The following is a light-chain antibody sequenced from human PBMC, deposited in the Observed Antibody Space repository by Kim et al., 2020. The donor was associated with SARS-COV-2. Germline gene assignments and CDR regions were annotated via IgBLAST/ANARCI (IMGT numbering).Light chain of an antibody. Sequence: VSPGEIATLSCRASQSVSSNLAWYQQKPGQAPRLLIYGASTRATGIPARFSGSGSGTEFTLTISSLQSEDFAVYYCQQYNIWPPFTFGQGTKLEI. CDR2: GAS. V-gene: IGKV3D-15*01. J-gene: IGKJ2*01. CDR3: QQYNIWPPFT. CDR1: QSVSSN.